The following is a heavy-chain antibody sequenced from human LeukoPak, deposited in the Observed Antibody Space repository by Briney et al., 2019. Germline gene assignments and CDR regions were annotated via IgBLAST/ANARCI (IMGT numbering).Heavy chain of an antibody. CDR1: GFTFSSYA. V-gene: IGHV3-64*01. J-gene: IGHJ4*02. D-gene: IGHD3-10*01. CDR3: ARQNGSGSYYVDY. Sequence: GGSLRLSCAASGFTFSSYAMHWVRQAPGKGLEHVSAISSNGGSTYYANSVKGRFTISRDNSKNTLYLQMGSLRAEDMAVYYCARQNGSGSYYVDYWGQGTLVTVS. CDR2: ISSNGGST.